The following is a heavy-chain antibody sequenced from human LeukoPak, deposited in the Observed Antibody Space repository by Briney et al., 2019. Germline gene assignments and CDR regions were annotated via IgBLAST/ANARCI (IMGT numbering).Heavy chain of an antibody. J-gene: IGHJ5*02. D-gene: IGHD3-10*01. CDR1: GGSISSGDYY. Sequence: SQTLSLTCTVSGGSISSGDYYWSWIRQPPGKGLEWIGYIYYSGSTYYNPSLKSRVTISVDTSKNQFSLKLSSVTAADTAVYYCARGGAYYYGSGSTSFDPWGQGTLVTVSS. V-gene: IGHV4-30-4*01. CDR2: IYYSGST. CDR3: ARGGAYYYGSGSTSFDP.